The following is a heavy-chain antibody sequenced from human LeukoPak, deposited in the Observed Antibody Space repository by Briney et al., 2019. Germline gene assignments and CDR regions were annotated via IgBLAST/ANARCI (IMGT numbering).Heavy chain of an antibody. CDR1: GGSISSGGYS. Sequence: SQTLSLTCAVSGGSISSGGYSWSWIRQPPGKGLEWIGYIYYSGSTNYNPSLKSRVTISVDTSKNQFSLKLSSVTAADTAVYYCALSGSYLYFDYWGQGTLVTVSS. CDR2: IYYSGST. J-gene: IGHJ4*02. D-gene: IGHD2-15*01. V-gene: IGHV4-30-4*07. CDR3: ALSGSYLYFDY.